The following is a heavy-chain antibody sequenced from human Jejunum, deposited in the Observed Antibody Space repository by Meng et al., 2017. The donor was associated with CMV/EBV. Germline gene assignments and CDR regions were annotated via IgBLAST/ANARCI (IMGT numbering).Heavy chain of an antibody. J-gene: IGHJ4*02. D-gene: IGHD1-26*01. CDR3: ARKQWEPDY. Sequence: SCKASGYTFSDYGISWVRQAPGQGLEWIGWVSSYSNNTKYGQKFQGRVTMTADTSTTTAHMELRSLRSDDTAVYYCARKQWEPDYWGQGTRVTVSS. CDR2: VSSYSNNT. V-gene: IGHV1-18*01. CDR1: GYTFSDYG.